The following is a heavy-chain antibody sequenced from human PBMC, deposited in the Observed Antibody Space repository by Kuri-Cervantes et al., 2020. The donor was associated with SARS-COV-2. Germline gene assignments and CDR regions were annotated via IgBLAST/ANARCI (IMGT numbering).Heavy chain of an antibody. Sequence: ASVKVSRKVSGYTLTELSMHWVRQAPGKGLEWMGGFDPEDGETIYAQKFQGRVTMTEDTSTDTAYMELSSLRSEDTAVYYCATDFSVHGDWYFGYWGQGTLVTVSS. CDR1: GYTLTELS. J-gene: IGHJ4*02. CDR2: FDPEDGET. V-gene: IGHV1-24*01. CDR3: ATDFSVHGDWYFGY. D-gene: IGHD3/OR15-3a*01.